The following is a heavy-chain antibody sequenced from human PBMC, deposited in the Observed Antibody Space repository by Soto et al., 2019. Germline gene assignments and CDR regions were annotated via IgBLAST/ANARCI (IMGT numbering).Heavy chain of an antibody. D-gene: IGHD5-18*01. CDR2: IYYSGST. Sequence: SETLSLTCTVSGGSISSYYWSWIRQPPGKGLEWIGYIYYSGSTNYNPSLKSRVTISVETSKNQFSLKLSSVTAADTAVYYCARLRGYSDGSPAYHSYGMDVWGPGTTVTVSS. V-gene: IGHV4-59*01. CDR3: ARLRGYSDGSPAYHSYGMDV. CDR1: GGSISSYY. J-gene: IGHJ6*02.